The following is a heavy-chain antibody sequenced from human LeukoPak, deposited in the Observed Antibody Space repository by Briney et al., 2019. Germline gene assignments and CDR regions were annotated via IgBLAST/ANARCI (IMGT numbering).Heavy chain of an antibody. J-gene: IGHJ4*02. D-gene: IGHD2-15*01. Sequence: SETLSLTCTVFGGSMRSYYWSWIRQPPGKGLEWIGYIYYSGTTNYNPSLKSRVTISVDTSNSQFSLKLSSVTAADTAVYYCARDRCSGGSCHSYYWGQGTLVTVSS. V-gene: IGHV4-59*01. CDR2: IYYSGTT. CDR1: GGSMRSYY. CDR3: ARDRCSGGSCHSYY.